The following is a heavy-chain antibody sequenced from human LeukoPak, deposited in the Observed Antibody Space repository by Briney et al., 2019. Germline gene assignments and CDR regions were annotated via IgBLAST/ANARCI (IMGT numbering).Heavy chain of an antibody. CDR3: ARDGGYDFWSGYYQDY. V-gene: IGHV3-21*01. Sequence: GGSLRLSCAASGFTFGAYTINWVRQASGKGLEWVSCIFSRSESILYADSVKGRFTISRDNSKNTLYLQMDSLRAEDTAVYYCARDGGYDFWSGYYQDYWGQGTLVTVSS. J-gene: IGHJ4*02. CDR2: IFSRSESI. CDR1: GFTFGAYT. D-gene: IGHD3-3*01.